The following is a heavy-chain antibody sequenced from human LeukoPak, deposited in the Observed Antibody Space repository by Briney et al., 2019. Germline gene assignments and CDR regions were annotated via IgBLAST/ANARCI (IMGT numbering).Heavy chain of an antibody. CDR2: IIPIFGTA. Sequence: SVKVSCKASGGTFSSYAISWVRQAPGQGLEWMGGIIPIFGTANYAQKFQGRVTITADESTSTAYMELSSLRSEDTAVYYCARRRESSGLIFDYWGQGTLVTVSS. J-gene: IGHJ4*02. D-gene: IGHD6-19*01. V-gene: IGHV1-69*13. CDR1: GGTFSSYA. CDR3: ARRRESSGLIFDY.